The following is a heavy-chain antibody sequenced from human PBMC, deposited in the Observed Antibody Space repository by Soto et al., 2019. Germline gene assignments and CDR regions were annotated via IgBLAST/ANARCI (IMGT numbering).Heavy chain of an antibody. CDR2: INPSDSDT. J-gene: IGHJ6*02. CDR1: GYSFTTYL. D-gene: IGHD4-4*01. CDR3: ARLGHDYSNSGMNV. V-gene: IGHV5-10-1*01. Sequence: HGESLKISCKASGYSFTTYLITWVRQMPGKGLEWMGKINPSDSDTNYSPSFQGHVTISADKSISTVFLQWNSLKASDTAMYYCARLGHDYSNSGMNVWGQGTTVTVSS.